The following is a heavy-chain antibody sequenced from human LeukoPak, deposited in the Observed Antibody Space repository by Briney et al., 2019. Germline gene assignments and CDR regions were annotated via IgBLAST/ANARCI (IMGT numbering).Heavy chain of an antibody. CDR3: ARAPPPLYYYDSSGYYSNFDY. CDR2: ISSSSSYI. Sequence: PGGSLRLSCAASGFTFSSYSMNWVRQAPGKGLEWVSSISSSSSYIYYADSVKGRFTISRDNAKNPLYLQMNSLRAEDTAVYYCARAPPPLYYYDSSGYYSNFDYWGQGTLVTVSS. J-gene: IGHJ4*02. CDR1: GFTFSSYS. D-gene: IGHD3-22*01. V-gene: IGHV3-21*01.